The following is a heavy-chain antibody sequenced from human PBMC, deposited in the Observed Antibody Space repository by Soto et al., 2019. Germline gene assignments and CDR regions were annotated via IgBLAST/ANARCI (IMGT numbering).Heavy chain of an antibody. CDR3: ARDLWDV. Sequence: QVQLVESGGGVVQPGRSLRLSCAASGFTFSSYGMHWVRQAPGKGLEWVAAIWYDGSNKYYADSVKGRFTISRDNSKNTLYLQMNSLRAEDTAVYYCARDLWDVWGQGTTVTVSS. V-gene: IGHV3-33*01. CDR2: IWYDGSNK. CDR1: GFTFSSYG. J-gene: IGHJ6*02.